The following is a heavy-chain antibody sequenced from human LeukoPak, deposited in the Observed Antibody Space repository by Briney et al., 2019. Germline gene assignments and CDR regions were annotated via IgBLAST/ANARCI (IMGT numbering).Heavy chain of an antibody. CDR3: ATGQLLWFDP. V-gene: IGHV1-24*01. D-gene: IGHD2-2*01. CDR2: FDPEDGET. J-gene: IGHJ5*02. Sequence: ASVKVSCKVPGYTLTELSMHWVRQAPGKGLEWMGGFDPEDGETIYAQEFQGRVTMTEDTSTDTAYMELSSLRSEDTAVYYCATGQLLWFDPWGQGTLVTVSS. CDR1: GYTLTELS.